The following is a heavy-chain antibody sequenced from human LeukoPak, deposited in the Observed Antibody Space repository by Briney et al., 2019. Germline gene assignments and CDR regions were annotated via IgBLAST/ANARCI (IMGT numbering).Heavy chain of an antibody. Sequence: GGSLRLSCAASGFTFSYYEMNWVRQAPGKGLEWMSYISGSGETRSYADSVRGRFTISRDNANYSLNPQMNSLRAEDTAVYYCAGDLHTSGSIALDSWGQGILVIVSS. CDR3: AGDLHTSGSIALDS. CDR2: ISGSGETR. CDR1: GFTFSYYE. V-gene: IGHV3-48*03. D-gene: IGHD3-22*01. J-gene: IGHJ4*02.